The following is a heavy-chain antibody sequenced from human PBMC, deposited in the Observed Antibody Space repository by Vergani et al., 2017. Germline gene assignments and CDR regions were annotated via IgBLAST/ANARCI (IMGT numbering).Heavy chain of an antibody. J-gene: IGHJ4*02. CDR3: ARDPGYDYVWGSYQGYFDY. D-gene: IGHD3-16*01. CDR1: GYTFTSYG. CDR2: ISAYNGNT. V-gene: IGHV1-18*01. Sequence: QVQLVQSGAEVKKPGASVKVSCKASGYTFTSYGISWVRQAPGHGLEWMGWISAYNGNTNYAQKLQGRVTMTTDTSTSTAYMELRSLRSDDTAVYYCARDPGYDYVWGSYQGYFDYWGQGTLVTVSS.